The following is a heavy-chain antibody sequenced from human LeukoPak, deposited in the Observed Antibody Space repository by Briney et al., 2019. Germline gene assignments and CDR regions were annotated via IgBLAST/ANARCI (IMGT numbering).Heavy chain of an antibody. CDR3: AKDLNSSSWYRGGVFDY. Sequence: GGSLRLSCAASGFTFSSYAMSWVRQAPGKGLEWVSAISGSGGSTYYADSVKGRFTISRDNSKNTLYLQMNSLRAEDTAVYYCAKDLNSSSWYRGGVFDYWGQGTLVTVSS. CDR2: ISGSGGST. D-gene: IGHD6-13*01. CDR1: GFTFSSYA. J-gene: IGHJ4*02. V-gene: IGHV3-23*01.